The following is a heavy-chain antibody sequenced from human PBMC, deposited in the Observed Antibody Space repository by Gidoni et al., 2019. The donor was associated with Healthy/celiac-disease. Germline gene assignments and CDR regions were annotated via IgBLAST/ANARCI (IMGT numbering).Heavy chain of an antibody. CDR1: GYSCTSYW. D-gene: IGHD3-16*01. CDR3: ARHLYELDTPPDY. Sequence: EVQLVQSGAEVKKPGESRKISCKGPGYSCTSYWIGWVRQMPGKGLEWMGIIYPGDSDTRYSPSFQGQVTISADKSISTAYLQWSSLKASDTAMYYCARHLYELDTPPDYWGQGTLVTVSS. J-gene: IGHJ4*02. CDR2: IYPGDSDT. V-gene: IGHV5-51*01.